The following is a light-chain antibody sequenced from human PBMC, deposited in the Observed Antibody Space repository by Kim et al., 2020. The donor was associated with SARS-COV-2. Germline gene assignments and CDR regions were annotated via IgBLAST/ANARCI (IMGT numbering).Light chain of an antibody. CDR3: QQRSDWPLV. Sequence: EVVLTQSPATLSLSPGDRATLSCRASQSVSTYLAWYQQKPGQPPRLLIYDASNRVTGIPARFSGTGSGTDFTLTISSLEPEDFAVYYCQQRSDWPLVFGGGTKVDIK. CDR2: DAS. CDR1: QSVSTY. V-gene: IGKV3-11*01. J-gene: IGKJ4*01.